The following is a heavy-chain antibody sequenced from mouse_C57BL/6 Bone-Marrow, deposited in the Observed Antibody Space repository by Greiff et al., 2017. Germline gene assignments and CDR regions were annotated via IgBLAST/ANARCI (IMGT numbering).Heavy chain of an antibody. CDR1: GFTFSDYY. CDR2: INYDGSST. D-gene: IGHD1-1*01. J-gene: IGHJ1*03. Sequence: EVMLEESEGGLVQPGSSMKLSCTASGFTFSDYYMAWVRQVPEKGLEWVANINYDGSSTYYLDSLKSRFIISRDHAKNILYLQMSSLKSEDTATYYCARDQDYYGSSYWYFDVWGTGTTVTVSS. CDR3: ARDQDYYGSSYWYFDV. V-gene: IGHV5-16*01.